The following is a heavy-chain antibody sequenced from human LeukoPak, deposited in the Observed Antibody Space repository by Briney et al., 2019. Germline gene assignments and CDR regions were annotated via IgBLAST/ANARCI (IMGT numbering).Heavy chain of an antibody. J-gene: IGHJ6*02. CDR3: ARDFYDFLIDYYYGMDV. D-gene: IGHD3-3*01. CDR1: GFTFSSYW. CDR2: INSDGSST. V-gene: IGHV3-74*01. Sequence: PGGSLRLSCAASGFTFSSYWMHWVRQAPGKGLVWVSRINSDGSSTSYADSVKGRFTISRDNAKNTLYLQMNSLRAEYTAVYYCARDFYDFLIDYYYGMDVWDQGTTVTVSS.